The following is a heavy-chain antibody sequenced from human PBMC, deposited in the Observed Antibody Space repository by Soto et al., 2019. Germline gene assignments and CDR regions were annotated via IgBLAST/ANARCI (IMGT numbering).Heavy chain of an antibody. CDR2: VSLGGST. V-gene: IGHV3-23*01. D-gene: IGHD2-15*01. CDR1: GFTFSSYA. J-gene: IGHJ4*02. Sequence: DVQLLESGGGLVQPEGSLRLSCAASGFTFSSYAMGWVRQGPGKGLEWVAVVSLGGSTHYADSVRGRFTISRDNSKNTLSLQMNSLTAEDTAVYFCAKRRGAGWHFDYWGQGALVTVSS. CDR3: AKRRGAGWHFDY.